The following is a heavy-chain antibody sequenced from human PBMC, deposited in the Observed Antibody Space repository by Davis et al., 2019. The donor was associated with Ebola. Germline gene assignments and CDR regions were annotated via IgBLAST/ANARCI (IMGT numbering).Heavy chain of an antibody. D-gene: IGHD3-22*01. Sequence: AASVKVSCKASGGTFSSYAISWVRQAPGQGLEWMGGIIPIFGTANYAQKFQGRVTITADESTSTAYMELSSLRSEDTAVYYCARDGDYYDSKHGMDVWGQGTTVTVSS. V-gene: IGHV1-69*13. CDR2: IIPIFGTA. J-gene: IGHJ6*02. CDR3: ARDGDYYDSKHGMDV. CDR1: GGTFSSYA.